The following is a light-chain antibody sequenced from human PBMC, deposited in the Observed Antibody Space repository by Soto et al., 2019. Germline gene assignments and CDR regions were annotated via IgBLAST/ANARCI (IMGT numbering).Light chain of an antibody. J-gene: IGKJ3*01. CDR3: QQSYTSPFN. CDR2: DAS. CDR1: HTITRY. Sequence: DIQMTQSPSSLSASVGDRVTITCRASHTITRYLNWYQQKSGQAPKLLINDASTLRSGVPSRFSGSGSGTDFTLTIDSLQPEDFANYYFQQSYTSPFNFGHGNKVD. V-gene: IGKV1-39*01.